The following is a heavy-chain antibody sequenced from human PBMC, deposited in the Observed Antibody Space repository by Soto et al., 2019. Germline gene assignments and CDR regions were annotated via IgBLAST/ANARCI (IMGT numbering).Heavy chain of an antibody. J-gene: IGHJ6*02. Sequence: SETLSLTCAVFRGSLGDHYWAWIRQSPEKGLEWIGEIHPSGSTDYNPSLKSRLTLSFDTPKNQFSLKVASVTAADTAVYFCARGKPSGYRFGPRNFFYYGLDVWGPGTTVTVSS. CDR3: ARGKPSGYRFGPRNFFYYGLDV. D-gene: IGHD5-18*01. CDR1: RGSLGDHY. CDR2: IHPSGST. V-gene: IGHV4-34*01.